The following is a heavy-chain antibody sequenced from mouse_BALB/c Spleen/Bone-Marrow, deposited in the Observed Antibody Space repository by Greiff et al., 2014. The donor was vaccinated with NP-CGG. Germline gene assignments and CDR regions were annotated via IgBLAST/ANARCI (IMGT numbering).Heavy chain of an antibody. J-gene: IGHJ4*01. Sequence: EVQRVESGGGLVQPGGSRKLSCAASGFTFSSFGMHWVRQAPEKGLEWVAYISNGSSTIYYADTVKGRFTISRGNPKNTLFLQMTSLRSEDTAMYYCARKGAMITHYYAMDYWGQGTSVTVPS. CDR2: ISNGSSTI. V-gene: IGHV5-17*02. CDR3: ARKGAMITHYYAMDY. D-gene: IGHD2-4*01. CDR1: GFTFSSFG.